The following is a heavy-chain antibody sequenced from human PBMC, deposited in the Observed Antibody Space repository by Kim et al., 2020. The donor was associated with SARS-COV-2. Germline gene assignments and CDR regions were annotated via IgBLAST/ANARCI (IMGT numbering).Heavy chain of an antibody. Sequence: GGSLRLSCAASGFIFTDYIVHWVRQAPGKGPEWVAGMYADGSIKAYPDSVRGRFTISRDNARNMLYLEMNNLRPEDTAFYYCARDAEAGAPDYFDYWGQGPLVAVSS. CDR2: MYADGSIK. V-gene: IGHV3-30*01. J-gene: IGHJ4*02. CDR3: ARDAEAGAPDYFDY. CDR1: GFIFTDYI. D-gene: IGHD1-26*01.